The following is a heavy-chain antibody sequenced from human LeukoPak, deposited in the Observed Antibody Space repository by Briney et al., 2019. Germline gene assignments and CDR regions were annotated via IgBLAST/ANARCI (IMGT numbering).Heavy chain of an antibody. CDR2: INAGNGNT. Sequence: ASVKVSCKASGYTFTSYAMHWVRQAPGQRLEWMGWINAGNGNTKYSQKFQGRVTITRDTSASTAYMELSGLRSEDTAVYYCARDGYDGMGMDVWGQGTTVTVSS. CDR3: ARDGYDGMGMDV. CDR1: GYTFTSYA. D-gene: IGHD5-12*01. V-gene: IGHV1-3*01. J-gene: IGHJ6*02.